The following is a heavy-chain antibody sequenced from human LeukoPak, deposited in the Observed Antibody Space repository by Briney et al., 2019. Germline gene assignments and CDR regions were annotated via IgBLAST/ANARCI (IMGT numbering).Heavy chain of an antibody. CDR1: GYTFTGYY. Sequence: GASVKVSCKASGYTFTGYYMHWVRQAPGQGLEWMGWINPNSGGTNYAQKFQGRVTMTRDTSISTAYMELSRLRSDDTAVYYCARGAPPQNYYDSSGYLDYWGQGTLVTVSS. J-gene: IGHJ4*02. CDR3: ARGAPPQNYYDSSGYLDY. V-gene: IGHV1-2*02. D-gene: IGHD3-22*01. CDR2: INPNSGGT.